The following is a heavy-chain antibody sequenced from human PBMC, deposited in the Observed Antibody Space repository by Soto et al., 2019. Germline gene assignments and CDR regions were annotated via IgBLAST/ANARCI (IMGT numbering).Heavy chain of an antibody. D-gene: IGHD1-7*01. CDR3: ARRYGTTFDY. J-gene: IGHJ4*02. CDR1: GGSISSYY. CDR2: IYYSGST. V-gene: IGHV4-59*01. Sequence: SETMSLTCTVSGGSISSYYWSWIRQPPGKGLEWIGYIYYSGSTNYNPSLKSRVTISVDTSKNQFSLKLSSVTAADTAVYYCARRYGTTFDYWGQGTLVTVSS.